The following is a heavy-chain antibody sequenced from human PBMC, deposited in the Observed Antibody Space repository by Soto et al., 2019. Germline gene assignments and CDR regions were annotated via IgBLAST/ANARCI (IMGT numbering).Heavy chain of an antibody. CDR1: GFTFSDYY. CDR3: ARDGFPRGIAAAGTSDY. J-gene: IGHJ4*02. CDR2: ISSSGSTI. Sequence: QVQLVESGGGLVKPGGSLRLSCAASGFTFSDYYMSWIRQAPGKGLEWVSYISSSGSTIYYADAVKGRFTISRDNAKNSLYVQMNSLRAEDMVVYYCARDGFPRGIAAAGTSDYWGQGTLVTGSS. V-gene: IGHV3-11*01. D-gene: IGHD6-13*01.